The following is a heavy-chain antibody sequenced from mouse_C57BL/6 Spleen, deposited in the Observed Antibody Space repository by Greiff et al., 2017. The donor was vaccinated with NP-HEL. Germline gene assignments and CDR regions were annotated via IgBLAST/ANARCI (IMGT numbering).Heavy chain of an antibody. CDR2: IDPSDSYT. CDR1: GYTFTSYW. CDR3: ARGTTASRGFAY. Sequence: QVHVKQPGAELVKPGASVKLSCKASGYTFTSYWMQWVKQRPGQGLEWIGEIDPSDSYTNYNQKFKGKATLTVDTSSSTAYMQLSSLTSEDSAVYYCARGTTASRGFAYWGQGTLVTVSA. V-gene: IGHV1-50*01. J-gene: IGHJ3*01. D-gene: IGHD1-2*01.